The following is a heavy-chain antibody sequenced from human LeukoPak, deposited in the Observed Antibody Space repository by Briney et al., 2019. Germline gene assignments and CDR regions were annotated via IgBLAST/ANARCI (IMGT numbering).Heavy chain of an antibody. CDR2: ISSSSSYI. V-gene: IGHV3-21*01. CDR3: ARDGKDYYDSSGYYLFDS. Sequence: GGSLRLSCAASGFTFSSYSMNWVRQAPGKGLEWVSSISSSSSYIYYADSVKGRFTISRDNAKNSLYLQMNSLRAEDTAVYYCARDGKDYYDSSGYYLFDSWGQGTLVTVSS. D-gene: IGHD3-22*01. J-gene: IGHJ4*02. CDR1: GFTFSSYS.